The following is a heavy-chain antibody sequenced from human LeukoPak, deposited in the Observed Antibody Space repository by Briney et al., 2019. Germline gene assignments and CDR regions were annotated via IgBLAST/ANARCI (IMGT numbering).Heavy chain of an antibody. CDR3: ARDLSRVAGTLDY. V-gene: IGHV4-30-4*08. CDR2: IYYSGST. D-gene: IGHD6-19*01. J-gene: IGHJ4*02. CDR1: GGSISSGDYY. Sequence: TLSLTCTVSGGSISSGDYYWSWIRQPPGKGLEWIGYIYYSGSTYYNPSLKSRVTISVDTSKNQFSLKLSSVTAADTAVYYCARDLSRVAGTLDYWGQGTLVTVSS.